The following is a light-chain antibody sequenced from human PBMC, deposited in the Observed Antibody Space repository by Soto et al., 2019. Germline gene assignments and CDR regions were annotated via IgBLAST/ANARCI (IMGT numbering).Light chain of an antibody. J-gene: IGLJ2*01. CDR1: SSNIGAGYD. V-gene: IGLV1-40*01. Sequence: QSVLTQPPSVSGAPGQRGTISCTGSSSNIGAGYDVHWYQQLPGTAPKLLIHGNSNRPSGVPDRFYGSKSGTSASLAITGLQAADEADYYCQSYDSSLRVVFGGGTKLTVL. CDR3: QSYDSSLRVV. CDR2: GNS.